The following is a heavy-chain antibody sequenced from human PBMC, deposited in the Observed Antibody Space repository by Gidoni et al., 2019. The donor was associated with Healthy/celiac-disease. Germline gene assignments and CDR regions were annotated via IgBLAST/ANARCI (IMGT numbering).Heavy chain of an antibody. V-gene: IGHV3-15*01. D-gene: IGHD3-9*01. CDR2: IKSKTDGGTT. Sequence: EVQLVESGGGLVKPGGSLRLSCAASGFTFSNAWMSWVRQAPGKGREWVGRIKSKTDGGTTDYAAPVKGRFTISRDDSKNTLYLQMNSLKTEDTAVYYCTTSRRGYDILTGYYTSYYYYYMDVWGKRDHGHRLL. CDR1: GFTFSNAW. CDR3: TTSRRGYDILTGYYTSYYYYYMDV. J-gene: IGHJ6*03.